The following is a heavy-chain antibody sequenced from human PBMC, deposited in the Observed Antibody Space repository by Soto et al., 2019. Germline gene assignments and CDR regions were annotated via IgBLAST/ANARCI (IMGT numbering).Heavy chain of an antibody. CDR2: IYYSGST. V-gene: IGHV4-59*01. CDR3: AREVGAVACKVTRNYYYYGMDV. Sequence: SETLSLTCTVSGGSISSYYWSWIRQPPGKGLEWIGYIYYSGSTNYNPSLKSRVTISVDTSKNQFSLKLSSVTAADTAVYYCAREVGAVACKVTRNYYYYGMDVWGQGTTVTVSS. D-gene: IGHD6-19*01. J-gene: IGHJ6*02. CDR1: GGSISSYY.